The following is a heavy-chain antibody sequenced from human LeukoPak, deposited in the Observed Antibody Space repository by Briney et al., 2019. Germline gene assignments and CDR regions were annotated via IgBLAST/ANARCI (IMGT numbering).Heavy chain of an antibody. V-gene: IGHV1-24*01. Sequence: GASVKVSCKVSGYTLTELSMHWVRQAPGKGLEWMGGFDPEDGETIYAQKFRGRVTMTEDTSTDTAYMELSSLRSEDTAVYYCATSTYCSSTSCNYYYYYYGMDVWGQGTTVTVSS. CDR1: GYTLTELS. D-gene: IGHD2-2*01. CDR3: ATSTYCSSTSCNYYYYYYGMDV. J-gene: IGHJ6*02. CDR2: FDPEDGET.